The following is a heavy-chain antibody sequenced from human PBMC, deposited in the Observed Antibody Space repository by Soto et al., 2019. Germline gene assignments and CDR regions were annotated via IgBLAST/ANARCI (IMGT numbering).Heavy chain of an antibody. CDR1: GFTFDDYA. J-gene: IGHJ4*02. D-gene: IGHD3-22*01. CDR3: AKGGYYDDSSGYPDY. CDR2: ISWDGGST. Sequence: GGSLRLSCAAAGFTFDDYAMHWVRQAPGKGLEWVSLISWDGGSTYYADSVKGRFTISRDNSKNSLYLQMNSLRAEDTALYYCAKGGYYDDSSGYPDYWGQGTLVTVSS. V-gene: IGHV3-43D*04.